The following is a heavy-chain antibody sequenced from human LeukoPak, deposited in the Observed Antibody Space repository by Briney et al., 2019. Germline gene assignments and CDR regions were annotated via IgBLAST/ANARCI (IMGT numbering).Heavy chain of an antibody. D-gene: IGHD3-10*01. Sequence: GGSLRLSCAASGFTFSSYAMHWVHQAPGKGLEWVAVISYDGSNKYYADSVKGRFTISRDNSKNTLYLQMNSLRAEDTAVYYCARDGYYGSGSYGDYWGQGTLVTVSS. J-gene: IGHJ4*02. CDR1: GFTFSSYA. V-gene: IGHV3-30-3*01. CDR3: ARDGYYGSGSYGDY. CDR2: ISYDGSNK.